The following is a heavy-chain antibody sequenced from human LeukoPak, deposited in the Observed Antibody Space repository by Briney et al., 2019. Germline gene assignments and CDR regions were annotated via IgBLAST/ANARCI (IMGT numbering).Heavy chain of an antibody. CDR2: IYPGDPDT. J-gene: IGHJ5*02. Sequence: GESLKISCKGSGYSFTSYWIGWVRQMPGKGLEWIGTIYPGDPDTRYSPSFHGQVTISADKSISTAYLQWSSLRASDTGIYYCARRPASVGGGFDPWGQGTLVTVSS. CDR1: GYSFTSYW. D-gene: IGHD2-2*01. V-gene: IGHV5-51*01. CDR3: ARRPASVGGGFDP.